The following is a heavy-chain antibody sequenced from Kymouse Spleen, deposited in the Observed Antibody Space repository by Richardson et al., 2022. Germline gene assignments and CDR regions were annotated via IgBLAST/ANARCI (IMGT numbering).Heavy chain of an antibody. CDR1: GFTFSSYG. Sequence: QVQLVESGGGVVQPGRSLRLSCAASGFTFSSYGMHWVRQAPGKGLEWVAVIWYDGSNKYYADSVKGRFTISRDNSKNTLYLQMNSLRAEDTAVYYCARDPGPLYYGMDVWGQGTTVTVSS. CDR2: IWYDGSNK. V-gene: IGHV3-33*01. J-gene: IGHJ6*02. D-gene: IGHD1-1*01,IGHD1-20*01,IGHD1-7*01. CDR3: ARDPGPLYYGMDV.